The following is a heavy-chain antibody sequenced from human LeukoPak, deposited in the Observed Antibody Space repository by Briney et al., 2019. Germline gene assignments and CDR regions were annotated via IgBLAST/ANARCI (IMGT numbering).Heavy chain of an antibody. D-gene: IGHD2/OR15-2a*01. CDR3: ARSTTFNYFDS. CDR2: VSSSNSYI. J-gene: IGHJ4*02. Sequence: PGGSLRLSCAASGFSFSSYSLTWVRQTPEKGLEWVSSVSSSNSYIYYADSLKGRFAISRDNAKNSLYLQLNGLRAEDTAVYYCARSTTFNYFDSWGLGILVTVSS. V-gene: IGHV3-21*01. CDR1: GFSFSSYS.